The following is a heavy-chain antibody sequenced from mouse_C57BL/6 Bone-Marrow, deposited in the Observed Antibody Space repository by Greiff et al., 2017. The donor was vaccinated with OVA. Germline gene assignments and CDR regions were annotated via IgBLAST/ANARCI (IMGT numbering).Heavy chain of an antibody. CDR1: GYTFTSYW. V-gene: IGHV1-64*01. CDR3: ARWDDYPFAY. D-gene: IGHD2-4*01. J-gene: IGHJ3*01. CDR2: IHPNSGST. Sequence: QVQLQQSGAELVKPGASVKLSCKASGYTFTSYWMHWVKQRPGQGLEWIGMIHPNSGSTNYNEKFKSKATLTVDKSSSTAYMQLSSLTSEDSAVYYCARWDDYPFAYWGQGTLVTVSA.